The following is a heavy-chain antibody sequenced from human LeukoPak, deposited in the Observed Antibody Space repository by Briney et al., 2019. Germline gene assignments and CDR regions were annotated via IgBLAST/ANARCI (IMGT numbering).Heavy chain of an antibody. D-gene: IGHD5-18*01. CDR2: IWYDGSNK. J-gene: IGHJ4*02. CDR1: GFTFSSYG. V-gene: IGHV3-33*06. CDR3: AKDSTDTAMVMDY. Sequence: PGRSLRLSCAASGFTFSSYGMHWVRQAPGKGLEWVAVIWYDGSNKYYADSVKGRFTISRDNSKNTLYLQMNSLSAEDTAVYYCAKDSTDTAMVMDYWGQGTLVTVSS.